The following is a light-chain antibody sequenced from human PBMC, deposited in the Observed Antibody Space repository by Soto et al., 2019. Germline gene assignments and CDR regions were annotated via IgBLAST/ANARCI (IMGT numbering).Light chain of an antibody. CDR2: DAS. Sequence: EIVMTQSPGTLSVSPGERATLSCRASQSVSINLAWYQQKPGQAPRLLIYDASTRATGIPARFSGSGSGTEFTLTISSLQSKDFAVYYCQQYNNWPPAWTFGQGTKVDIK. CDR1: QSVSIN. V-gene: IGKV3D-15*01. CDR3: QQYNNWPPAWT. J-gene: IGKJ1*01.